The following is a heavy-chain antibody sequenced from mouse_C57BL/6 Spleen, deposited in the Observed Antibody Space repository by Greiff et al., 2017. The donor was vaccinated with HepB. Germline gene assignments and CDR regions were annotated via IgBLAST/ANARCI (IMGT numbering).Heavy chain of an antibody. CDR1: GFSLTSYG. Sequence: VQLQESGPGLVAPSQSLSITCTVSGFSLTSYGVHWVRQPPGKGLEWLVVIWSDGSTTYNSALKSRLSISKDNSKSQVFLKMNSLQTDDTAMYYCARQLRLRGDYYAMGYWGQGASVTVSS. CDR3: ARQLRLRGDYYAMGY. D-gene: IGHD3-2*02. CDR2: IWSDGST. V-gene: IGHV2-6-1*01. J-gene: IGHJ4*01.